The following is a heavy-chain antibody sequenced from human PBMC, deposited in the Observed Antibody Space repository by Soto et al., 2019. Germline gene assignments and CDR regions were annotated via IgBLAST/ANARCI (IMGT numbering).Heavy chain of an antibody. CDR1: GFTFSSYW. CDR2: INSDGSST. Sequence: TSETLRLSCAASGFTFSSYWMHWVRQAPGKGLVWVSRINSDGSSTSYADSVKGRFTISRDNAKNTLYLQMNSLRAEDTAVYYCARDVRTGTLGVYYYYGMDVWGQGTTVTVSS. J-gene: IGHJ6*02. V-gene: IGHV3-74*01. CDR3: ARDVRTGTLGVYYYYGMDV. D-gene: IGHD1-1*01.